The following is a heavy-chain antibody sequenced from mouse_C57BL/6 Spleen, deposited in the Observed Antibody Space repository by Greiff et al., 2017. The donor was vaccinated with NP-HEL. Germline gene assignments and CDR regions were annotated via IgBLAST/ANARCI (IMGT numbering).Heavy chain of an antibody. Sequence: EVQGVESGEGLVKPGGSLKLSCAASGFTFSSYAMSWVRQTPERRLEWVAYISSGGDYIYYADTVKGRFTISRDNARNTLYLQMSSLKSEDTAMYYCTRDFEGDYVLDYWGQGTTLTVSS. CDR2: ISSGGDYI. CDR1: GFTFSSYA. D-gene: IGHD2-13*01. CDR3: TRDFEGDYVLDY. J-gene: IGHJ2*01. V-gene: IGHV5-9-1*02.